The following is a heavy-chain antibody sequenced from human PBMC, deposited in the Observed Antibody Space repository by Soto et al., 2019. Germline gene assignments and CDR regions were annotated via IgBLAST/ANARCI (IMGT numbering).Heavy chain of an antibody. J-gene: IGHJ6*02. D-gene: IGHD3-3*01. CDR3: AREKITDSWSGTPVRLLDV. CDR2: ISSSSSYI. Sequence: PGGSLRRCCAASGFTFSSYSMNCVRQAPGEVLELVSSISSSSSYIYYADSVKGRFTISRDNAKNSLYLQMNSLRAEDTAAYYCAREKITDSWSGTPVRLLDVWAQGTTDHVSS. CDR1: GFTFSSYS. V-gene: IGHV3-21*01.